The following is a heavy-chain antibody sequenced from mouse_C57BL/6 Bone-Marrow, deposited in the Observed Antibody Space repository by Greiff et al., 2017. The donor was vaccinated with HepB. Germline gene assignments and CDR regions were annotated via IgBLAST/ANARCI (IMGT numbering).Heavy chain of an antibody. CDR2: IYPGSGNT. CDR1: GYTFTDYY. Sequence: QVQLQQSGAELVRPGASVKLSCKASGYTFTDYYINWVKQRPGQGLEWIARIYPGSGNTYYNEKFKGKATLTAEKSSSTAYMQLSSLTSEDSAVYFCARNYGSSLSWFAYWGQGTLVTVSA. D-gene: IGHD1-1*01. CDR3: ARNYGSSLSWFAY. V-gene: IGHV1-76*01. J-gene: IGHJ3*01.